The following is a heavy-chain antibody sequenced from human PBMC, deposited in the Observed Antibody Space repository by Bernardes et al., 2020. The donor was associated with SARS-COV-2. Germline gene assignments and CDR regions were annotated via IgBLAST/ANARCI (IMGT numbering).Heavy chain of an antibody. D-gene: IGHD3-3*02. CDR3: ARRINMGTPSTDQNDWFDP. J-gene: IGHJ5*02. Sequence: SETLSLTCTVSGGSISSHQWNWIRQSPGRGLEWIANVDYSGTTLYNPALASRATISVDTSRNQFSLKLSSVTAADTATYYCARRINMGTPSTDQNDWFDPWGQGTLVTVSS. CDR1: GGSISSHQ. CDR2: VDYSGTT. V-gene: IGHV4-59*08.